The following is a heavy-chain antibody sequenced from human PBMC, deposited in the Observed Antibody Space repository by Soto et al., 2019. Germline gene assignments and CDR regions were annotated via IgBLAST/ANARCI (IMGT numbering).Heavy chain of an antibody. V-gene: IGHV4-34*01. CDR3: ARGGPTVTTRGREPNFDY. Sequence: QVQLQQWGAGLMKPSETLSLTCAVYGGSFSGYYWSWIRQPPGKGLEWIGEINHSGSTNYNPSLKSRVTISVDTSKNQFSLKLSSVTAADTAVYYCARGGPTVTTRGREPNFDYWGQGTLVTVSS. CDR2: INHSGST. D-gene: IGHD4-17*01. CDR1: GGSFSGYY. J-gene: IGHJ4*02.